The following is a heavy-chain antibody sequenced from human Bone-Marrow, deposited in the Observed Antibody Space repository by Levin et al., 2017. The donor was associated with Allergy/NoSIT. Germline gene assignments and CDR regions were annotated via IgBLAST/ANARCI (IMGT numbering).Heavy chain of an antibody. D-gene: IGHD6-19*01. CDR1: GFTFSSYA. CDR2: ISGSGGST. Sequence: GGSLRLSCAASGFTFSSYAMSWVRQAPGKGLEWVSAISGSGGSTYYADSVKGRFTISRDNSKNTLYLQMNSLRAEDTAVYYCAKEYSSGWNNLNYFDYWGQGTLVTVSS. J-gene: IGHJ4*02. V-gene: IGHV3-23*01. CDR3: AKEYSSGWNNLNYFDY.